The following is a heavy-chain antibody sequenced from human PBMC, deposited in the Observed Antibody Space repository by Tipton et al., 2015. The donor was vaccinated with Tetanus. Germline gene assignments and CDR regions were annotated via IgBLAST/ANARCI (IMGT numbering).Heavy chain of an antibody. CDR3: ARANGPGSYLDY. Sequence: TLSLTCAVYGGSFSGYYWSWIRQPLGKGLEWIGEINHSGSTNYNPSLKSRVTISVDTSKNQFSLKLSSVTAADTAVYYCARANGPGSYLDYWGQGTLVTVSS. CDR1: GGSFSGYY. CDR2: INHSGST. J-gene: IGHJ4*02. D-gene: IGHD2-8*01. V-gene: IGHV4-34*01.